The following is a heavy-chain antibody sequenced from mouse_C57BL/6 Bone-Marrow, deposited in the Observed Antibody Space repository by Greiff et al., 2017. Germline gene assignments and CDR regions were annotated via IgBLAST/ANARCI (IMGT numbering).Heavy chain of an antibody. CDR3: ACDYYGSSFQDYFDY. CDR1: GYTFTSYW. J-gene: IGHJ2*01. CDR2: IYPGSGST. D-gene: IGHD1-1*01. Sequence: QVQLQQPGAELVKPGASVKMSCKASGYTFTSYWITWVKQRPGQGLEWIGDIYPGSGSTNYNEKFKSKATLTVDTSSSTAYMQLSSLTSEDSAVXYCACDYYGSSFQDYFDYWGQGTTLTVSA. V-gene: IGHV1-55*01.